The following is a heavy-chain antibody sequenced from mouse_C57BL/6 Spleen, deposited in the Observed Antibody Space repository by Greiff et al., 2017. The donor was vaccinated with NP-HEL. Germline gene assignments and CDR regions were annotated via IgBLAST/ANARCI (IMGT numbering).Heavy chain of an antibody. CDR3: ARSRITTVVATEDYFDY. CDR1: GYAFSSSW. Sequence: VQLQQSGPELVKPGASVKISCKASGYAFSSSWMNWVKQRPGKGLEWIGRIYPGDGDTNYNGKFKGKATLTADKSSSTAYMQLSSLTSEDSAVYFGARSRITTVVATEDYFDYWGKGTTLTVSS. CDR2: IYPGDGDT. J-gene: IGHJ2*01. V-gene: IGHV1-82*01. D-gene: IGHD1-1*01.